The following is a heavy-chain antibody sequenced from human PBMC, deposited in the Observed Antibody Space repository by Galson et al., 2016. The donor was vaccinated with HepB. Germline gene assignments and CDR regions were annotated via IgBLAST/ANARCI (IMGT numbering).Heavy chain of an antibody. CDR3: ARGPREFDLWSGQPDF. Sequence: ETLSLTCAVYGGSFSGYWWNWIRQAPGKGLEWIGEINHIGSTNYNPSLTSRVTMSLDTSQNQFSLKLSSVTAADTALYFCARGPREFDLWSGQPDFWGQGALVTVSS. CDR2: INHIGST. CDR1: GGSFSGYW. D-gene: IGHD3-3*01. V-gene: IGHV4-34*01. J-gene: IGHJ4*02.